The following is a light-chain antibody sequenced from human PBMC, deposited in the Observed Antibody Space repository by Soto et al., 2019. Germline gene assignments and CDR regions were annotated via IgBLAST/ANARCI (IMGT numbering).Light chain of an antibody. CDR1: SSNIGAGYD. CDR2: GNS. Sequence: QSVLTQPPSVSGSPGQSVTISCTGISSNIGAGYDVHWYLQIPGTAPKILIYGNSNRPSGVPDRFSGSKSGTSASLAITGLQAEDEADYYCQSYDSSLSAHVFGTGTKVTVL. CDR3: QSYDSSLSAHV. J-gene: IGLJ1*01. V-gene: IGLV1-40*01.